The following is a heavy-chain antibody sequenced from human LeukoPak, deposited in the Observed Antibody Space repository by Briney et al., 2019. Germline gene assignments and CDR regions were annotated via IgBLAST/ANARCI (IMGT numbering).Heavy chain of an antibody. D-gene: IGHD2-21*02. Sequence: GGSLRLSCAASGFTFSSYAMHWVRQAPGKGLEYVSAISSNGGSTYYANSVKGRFTISRDNSKNTLYLQMGSLRAEDMAVYYCAGNRWEVTAMTGGPLDIWGQGTMVTVSS. V-gene: IGHV3-64*01. CDR2: ISSNGGST. J-gene: IGHJ3*02. CDR3: AGNRWEVTAMTGGPLDI. CDR1: GFTFSSYA.